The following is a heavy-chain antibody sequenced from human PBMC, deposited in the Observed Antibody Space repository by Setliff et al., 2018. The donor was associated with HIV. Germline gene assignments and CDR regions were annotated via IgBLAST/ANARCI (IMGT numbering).Heavy chain of an antibody. Sequence: ASVKVSCKASGYTFTGYYMHWVRQAPGQGPEWMGWINPNSGDTYYAQKFQGSVTMTRDTSINTVYMELTRLRSEDTAVYYCVRDRFTWAYCGGACGWFDPWGQGTLVTVSS. CDR3: VRDRFTWAYCGGACGWFDP. V-gene: IGHV1-2*02. D-gene: IGHD2-21*02. CDR1: GYTFTGYY. CDR2: INPNSGDT. J-gene: IGHJ5*02.